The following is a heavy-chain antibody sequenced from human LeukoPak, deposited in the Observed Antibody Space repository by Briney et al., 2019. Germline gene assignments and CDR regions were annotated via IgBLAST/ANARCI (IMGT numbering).Heavy chain of an antibody. D-gene: IGHD7-27*01. CDR3: AREITTNGGRYFDY. CDR1: GFTFSNYW. CDR2: INIDGSST. J-gene: IGHJ4*02. Sequence: GGSLRLSCAASGFTFSNYWMHWVRHAPAKGLVWVSRINIDGSSTNNADSVKGRFTISRDNAKNTLYLQMNSLRAEDTAVYYCAREITTNGGRYFDYWGQGTLVTVSS. V-gene: IGHV3-74*01.